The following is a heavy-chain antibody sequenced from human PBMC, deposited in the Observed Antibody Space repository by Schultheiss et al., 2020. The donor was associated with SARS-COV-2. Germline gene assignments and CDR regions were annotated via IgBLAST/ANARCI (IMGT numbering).Heavy chain of an antibody. Sequence: GGSLRLSCAASGFTFSSYDMHWVRQATGKGLEWVSAIGTAGDTYYPGSVKGRFTISRENVKNSLYLQMNSLRAGDTAVYYCARVAAVGYGMDVWGQGTTVTVSS. CDR2: IGTAGDT. J-gene: IGHJ6*02. CDR1: GFTFSSYD. D-gene: IGHD6-25*01. CDR3: ARVAAVGYGMDV. V-gene: IGHV3-13*01.